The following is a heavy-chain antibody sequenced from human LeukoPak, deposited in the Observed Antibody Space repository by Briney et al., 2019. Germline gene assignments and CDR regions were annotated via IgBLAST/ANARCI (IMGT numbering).Heavy chain of an antibody. J-gene: IGHJ3*02. CDR3: ARAPYSSSWYVVAFDI. CDR2: IWYDGSNK. CDR1: GFTFSSYG. V-gene: IGHV3-30*19. D-gene: IGHD6-13*01. Sequence: PGRSLRLSCAASGFTFSSYGMHWVRQAPGKGLEWVAVIWYDGSNKYYADSVKGRFTISRDNSKNTLYLQMNSLRAEDTAVYYCARAPYSSSWYVVAFDIWGQGTMVTVSS.